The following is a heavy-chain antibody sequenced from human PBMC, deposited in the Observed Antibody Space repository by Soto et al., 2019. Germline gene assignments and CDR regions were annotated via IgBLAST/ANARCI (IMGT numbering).Heavy chain of an antibody. CDR2: INHSGST. CDR1: GGSFSGYY. D-gene: IGHD3-10*01. V-gene: IGHV4-34*01. Sequence: PSETLSLTCAVYGGSFSGYYWSWIRQPPGKGLEWIGEINHSGSTNYNPSLKSRVTISVDTSKNQFPLKLSSVTAADTAVYYCARGPRYYYGSGSYYKLRWFDPWGQGTLVTVSS. CDR3: ARGPRYYYGSGSYYKLRWFDP. J-gene: IGHJ5*02.